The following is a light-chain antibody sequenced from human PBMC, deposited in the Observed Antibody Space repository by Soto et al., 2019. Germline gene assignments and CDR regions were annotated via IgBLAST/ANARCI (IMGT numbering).Light chain of an antibody. V-gene: IGLV3-25*03. J-gene: IGLJ1*01. CDR1: ALPKKY. CDR2: KDN. Sequence: SYELTQSPSVSVSPGQTARITCSGDALPKKYVYWYQLRPGQAPLLIVYKDNERPSGIPERFSGSSSGPTATLTISGVQVEDEADYYCQSIDGTGSLYVFGGGTKLTVL. CDR3: QSIDGTGSLYV.